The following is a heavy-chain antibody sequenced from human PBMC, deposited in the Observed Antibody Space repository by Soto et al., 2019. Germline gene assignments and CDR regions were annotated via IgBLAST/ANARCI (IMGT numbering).Heavy chain of an antibody. Sequence: SDTLSLTCTVSGDSISSYYWSYFRQLPGKGLEWIGHNYSNGNTNYNPTLKSRVTILVDTSKNQFSLKLSSVTAADTAVYYCAIYLGTSGHSKHYDYWGPGTLVTVSS. CDR3: AIYLGTSGHSKHYDY. CDR2: NYSNGNT. CDR1: GDSISSYY. J-gene: IGHJ4*02. V-gene: IGHV4-59*07. D-gene: IGHD2-2*01.